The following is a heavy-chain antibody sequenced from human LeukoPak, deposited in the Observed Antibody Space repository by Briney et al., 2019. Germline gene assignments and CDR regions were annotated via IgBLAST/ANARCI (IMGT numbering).Heavy chain of an antibody. Sequence: PSETLSLTCTVSGGSISSHYWSWIRQPPGKGLEWIGYIYYSGSTNYNPSLKSRVTISVDTSKNQFSLKLSSVTAADTAVYYCARSKYGDYPDYWGQGTLVTVSS. V-gene: IGHV4-59*11. CDR1: GGSISSHY. CDR2: IYYSGST. D-gene: IGHD4-17*01. CDR3: ARSKYGDYPDY. J-gene: IGHJ4*02.